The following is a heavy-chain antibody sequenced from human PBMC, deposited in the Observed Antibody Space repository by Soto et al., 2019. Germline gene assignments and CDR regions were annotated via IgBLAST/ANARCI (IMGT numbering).Heavy chain of an antibody. J-gene: IGHJ4*02. D-gene: IGHD1-26*01. CDR2: IRSDGSST. CDR1: GFTFSSYW. CDR3: VSAGTVGSAFDY. V-gene: IGHV3-74*01. Sequence: EVQLVESGGGLVQPGGSLRLSCAASGFTFSSYWMHWVRQAPGKGLVWVSRIRSDGSSTSYADSVKDRFSISRDNAKNTLFLQMNSLRAEDTAVYYCVSAGTVGSAFDYWGQGTLVTVSS.